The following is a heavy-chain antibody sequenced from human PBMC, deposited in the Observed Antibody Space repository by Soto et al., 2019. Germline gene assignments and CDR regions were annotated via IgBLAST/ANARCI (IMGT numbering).Heavy chain of an antibody. CDR3: ARMGYCTDGSCYGLSVDFDY. CDR1: GFPFSTYW. CDR2: INQGGIDK. J-gene: IGHJ4*02. V-gene: IGHV3-7*01. D-gene: IGHD2-15*01. Sequence: ELQVVESGGGLVQPGGSLRLSCAASGFPFSTYWMSWVRQAPGKGLEWVANINQGGIDKYYVDSVTGRFTISIDDGKNVLYLQMNSLSAEDTAVYYFARMGYCTDGSCYGLSVDFDYWGRGTLVTVSS.